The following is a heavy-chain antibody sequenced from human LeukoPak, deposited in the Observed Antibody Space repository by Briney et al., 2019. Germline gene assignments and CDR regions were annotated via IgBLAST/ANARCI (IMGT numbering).Heavy chain of an antibody. CDR1: GGSVSSGNYY. V-gene: IGHV4-61*01. CDR2: IYYSRST. Sequence: SETLSLTCTVSGGSVSSGNYYWSWIRQPPGKELEWIGYIYYSRSTNYNPSLKSRVTISVDTSKNQFSLKLSSVTAADTAVYYCARAPSSGWNYYYYGMDVWGQGTTVTVSS. D-gene: IGHD6-19*01. J-gene: IGHJ6*02. CDR3: ARAPSSGWNYYYYGMDV.